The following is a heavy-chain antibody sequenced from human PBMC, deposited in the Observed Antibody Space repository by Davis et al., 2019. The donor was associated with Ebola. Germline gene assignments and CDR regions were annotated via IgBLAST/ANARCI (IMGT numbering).Heavy chain of an antibody. J-gene: IGHJ4*02. V-gene: IGHV3-11*01. CDR3: ARNSAPPDY. CDR2: INHSGDSI. CDR1: GFTFSDYY. D-gene: IGHD6-6*01. Sequence: PGGSLRLSFAASGFTFSDYYMSWVRQAPGKGLEWISCINHSGDSIFYADFVKGRFTMSRDNAKNFLYLQLSSLRADDTAMYYCARNSAPPDYWGQGALVTVSS.